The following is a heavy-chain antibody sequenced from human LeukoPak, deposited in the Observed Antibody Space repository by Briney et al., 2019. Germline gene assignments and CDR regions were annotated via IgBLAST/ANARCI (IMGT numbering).Heavy chain of an antibody. D-gene: IGHD3-3*01. V-gene: IGHV4-31*03. J-gene: IGHJ6*02. CDR3: ARSITIFGVVTGAYYYYGMDV. Sequence: PSETLSLTCTVSGGSISSGGYYWSWIRQHPGKGLEWIGYIYYSGSTYYNPSLESRVTISVDTSKNQSSLKLSSVTAADTAVYYCARSITIFGVVTGAYYYYGMDVWGQGTTVTVSS. CDR1: GGSISSGGYY. CDR2: IYYSGST.